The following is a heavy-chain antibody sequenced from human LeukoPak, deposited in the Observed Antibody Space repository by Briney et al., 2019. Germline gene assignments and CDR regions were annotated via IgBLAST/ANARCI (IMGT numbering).Heavy chain of an antibody. CDR1: GGSINNYY. CDR2: IYYSGST. V-gene: IGHV4-59*01. Sequence: PETLSLTCTVSGGSINNYYWSWIRQPPGMGLEWIGYIYYSGSTSYNPFLKSRVTIAVDTSKNRFSLKLNSVTAADTAVYYCARWSGYSDAFDIWGQGTMVTVSS. D-gene: IGHD3-3*01. CDR3: ARWSGYSDAFDI. J-gene: IGHJ3*02.